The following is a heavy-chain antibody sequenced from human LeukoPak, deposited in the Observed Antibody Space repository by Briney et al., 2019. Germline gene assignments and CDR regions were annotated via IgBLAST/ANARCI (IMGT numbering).Heavy chain of an antibody. Sequence: ASVKVSCKASGYTFTGYYMHWVRQAPGQGLEWMGWINPNSGGTNYAQKFQGRVTMTRDTSISTAYMELSRLRSDDTAVYYRARSVVVPAARDYWGQGTLVTVSS. CDR3: ARSVVVPAARDY. D-gene: IGHD2-2*01. CDR1: GYTFTGYY. J-gene: IGHJ4*02. V-gene: IGHV1-2*02. CDR2: INPNSGGT.